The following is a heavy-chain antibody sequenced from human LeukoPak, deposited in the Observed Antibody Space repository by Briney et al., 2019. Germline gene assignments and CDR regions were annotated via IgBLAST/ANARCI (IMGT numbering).Heavy chain of an antibody. CDR3: ARAVSSTSGSFDL. J-gene: IGHJ2*01. CDR2: ISRSDSAI. V-gene: IGHV3-11*01. D-gene: IGHD3-10*01. CDR1: GFTFSDYY. Sequence: PGGSLRLSCAASGFTFSDYYMSWIRQAPGKGLEWVSYISRSDSAIDYADSVKGRFTISRDNAKNSLYLQMNSLRAEDTAVYYCARAVSSTSGSFDLWGRGTLATVSS.